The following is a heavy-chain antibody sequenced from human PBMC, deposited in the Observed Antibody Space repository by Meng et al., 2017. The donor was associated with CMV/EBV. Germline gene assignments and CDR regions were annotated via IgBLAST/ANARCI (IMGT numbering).Heavy chain of an antibody. V-gene: IGHV3-66*01. CDR3: ARENYCSSTSCPDYYYGMDV. D-gene: IGHD2-2*01. CDR2: IYSGGST. J-gene: IGHJ6*02. CDR1: GFTVSSNY. Sequence: GESLKISCAASGFTVSSNYMSWVRQAPGKGLEWVSVIYSGGSTYYADSVKGRFTISRDNAKNSLYLQMNSLRAEDTAVYYCARENYCSSTSCPDYYYGMDVWGQGTTVTVSS.